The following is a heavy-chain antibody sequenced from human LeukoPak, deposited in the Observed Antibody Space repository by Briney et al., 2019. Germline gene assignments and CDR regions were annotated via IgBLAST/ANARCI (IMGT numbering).Heavy chain of an antibody. D-gene: IGHD6-6*01. V-gene: IGHV3-30*04. CDR3: AREMAARLDY. Sequence: GGSLRLSCAASGFTFSSYAMHWVRQAPGKGLEWVAVISYDGSNKYYADSVKGRFTISRDNSKNTLYLQMNSLRAEDTAVYYCAREMAARLDYWGQGILVTVSS. CDR1: GFTFSSYA. CDR2: ISYDGSNK. J-gene: IGHJ4*02.